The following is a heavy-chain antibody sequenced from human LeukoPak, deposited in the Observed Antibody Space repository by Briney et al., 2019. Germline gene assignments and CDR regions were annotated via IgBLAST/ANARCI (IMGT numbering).Heavy chain of an antibody. Sequence: ASVKVSCKASGYTFTSYWIQWVRQAPGQGLEWMGLINPDGGSTAYAHRFQGRVTMTTDTSTSTAYMELRSLRSDDTAVYYCARQRGYSYGLYYFDYWGQGTLVTVSS. J-gene: IGHJ4*02. V-gene: IGHV1-46*01. CDR2: INPDGGST. CDR3: ARQRGYSYGLYYFDY. CDR1: GYTFTSYW. D-gene: IGHD5-18*01.